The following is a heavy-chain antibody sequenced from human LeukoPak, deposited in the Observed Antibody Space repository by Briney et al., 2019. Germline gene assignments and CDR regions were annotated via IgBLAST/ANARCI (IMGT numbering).Heavy chain of an antibody. V-gene: IGHV3-48*03. J-gene: IGHJ4*02. CDR2: ISSSGSTI. Sequence: GGALRLSCAASGFTFSSYEMNWVRQAPGKGLEWVSYISSSGSTIYYADSVKGRLTISRDNAKNSLYLQMNSLRAEDTAVYYCAREGTAMARNFDYWGQGTLVTVSS. CDR1: GFTFSSYE. CDR3: AREGTAMARNFDY. D-gene: IGHD5-18*01.